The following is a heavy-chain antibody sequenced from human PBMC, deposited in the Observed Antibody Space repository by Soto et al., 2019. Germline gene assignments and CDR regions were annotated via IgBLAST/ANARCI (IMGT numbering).Heavy chain of an antibody. CDR2: INPDSGGT. V-gene: IGHV1-2*02. Sequence: ASVKVSCKASGYTFRDFYIHWVRQAPARGLEWMGWINPDSGGTLYAQTFQGRVTMTRDTSTGTAYLTLSSLRSGDTALSYCARDPGHDYGEYYYDLWGQGTLVTVSS. CDR3: ARDPGHDYGEYYYDL. D-gene: IGHD3-22*01. CDR1: GYTFRDFY. J-gene: IGHJ1*01.